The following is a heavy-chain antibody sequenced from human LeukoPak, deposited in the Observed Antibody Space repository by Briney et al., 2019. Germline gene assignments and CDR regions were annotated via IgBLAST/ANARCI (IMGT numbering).Heavy chain of an antibody. CDR1: GFTFSSYG. CDR2: ISSSGRTK. Sequence: PGGSLRLSCAASGFTFSSYGMSWVRQAPGKGLEWVSYISSSGRTKYYADSVKGRFTISRDNVKNSLYLQMNSLRAEDTAVYYCARDRQYWEPLDYWGQGTLVTASS. CDR3: ARDRQYWEPLDY. V-gene: IGHV3-48*01. D-gene: IGHD1-26*01. J-gene: IGHJ4*02.